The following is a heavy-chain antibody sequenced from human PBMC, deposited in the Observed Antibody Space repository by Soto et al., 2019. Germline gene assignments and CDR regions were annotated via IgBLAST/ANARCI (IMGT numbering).Heavy chain of an antibody. Sequence: GASVKVSCKVSGYTLTELSMHWVRQAPGKGLEWMGGFDPEDGETIYAQKFQGRVIMTEDTSTDTAYMELSSLRSEDTAVYHCATGPFKCGGDCYLFDYWSQGTLVTVSS. V-gene: IGHV1-24*01. J-gene: IGHJ4*02. CDR2: FDPEDGET. CDR1: GYTLTELS. D-gene: IGHD2-21*01. CDR3: ATGPFKCGGDCYLFDY.